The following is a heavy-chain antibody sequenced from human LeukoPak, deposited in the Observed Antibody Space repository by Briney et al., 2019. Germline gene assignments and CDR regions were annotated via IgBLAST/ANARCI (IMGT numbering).Heavy chain of an antibody. CDR2: IYYSGST. CDR3: ARHLFCSSISCYTVRFVY. V-gene: IGHV4-39*01. Sequence: ETLSLTCTVSGGSISSSSYYWGWIRQPPGKGLGWIGSIYYSGSTYYNPSLKRRVTISVDTSKNQFSLKLSSVTAADTAVYYCARHLFCSSISCYTVRFVYWGQGALVTVS. J-gene: IGHJ4*02. D-gene: IGHD2-2*02. CDR1: GGSISSSSYY.